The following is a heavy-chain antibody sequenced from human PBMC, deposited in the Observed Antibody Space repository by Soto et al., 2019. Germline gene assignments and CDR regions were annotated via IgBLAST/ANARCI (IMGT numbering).Heavy chain of an antibody. J-gene: IGHJ1*01. V-gene: IGHV3-21*01. CDR3: ARGLYYYDSSVYYGN. D-gene: IGHD3-22*01. Sequence: GGSLRLSCAASGFTFSSYSMNWVRQAPGKGLEWVSSISSSGSYIYYADSVKGRFTISRDNAKNSLYLQMNSLRAEDTAVYYCARGLYYYDSSVYYGNWGQGTLVTVSS. CDR1: GFTFSSYS. CDR2: ISSSGSYI.